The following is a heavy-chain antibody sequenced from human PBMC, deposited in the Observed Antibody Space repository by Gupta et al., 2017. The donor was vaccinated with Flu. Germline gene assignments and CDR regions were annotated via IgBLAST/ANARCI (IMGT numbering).Heavy chain of an antibody. CDR1: GFTFGTYW. D-gene: IGHD2-2*01. J-gene: IGHJ1*01. Sequence: EVQLVESGGGLVQPGGSLRLSCAASGFTFGTYWMTWVRQAPGKGLEWVANIKWDGSETNYEDSVKGRFTIARDNARNSLDLEMNSLRVEDTAVYYCARDHRNRECRSTSCFSAEYFQHWGQGTLVTVSS. CDR2: IKWDGSET. CDR3: ARDHRNRECRSTSCFSAEYFQH. V-gene: IGHV3-7*01.